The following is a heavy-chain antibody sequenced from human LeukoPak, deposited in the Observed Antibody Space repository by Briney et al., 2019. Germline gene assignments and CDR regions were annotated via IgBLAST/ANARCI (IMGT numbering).Heavy chain of an antibody. CDR2: IHYSGST. V-gene: IGHV4-59*01. Sequence: AETLSLTCTASGGSISSYYWSWIRQPPGKGPEWIGYIHYSGSTNYNAPLMSRVTISIDTSKHQHSLKVRSVTDADTAVYFCARGVARSTASSGPCDIWGEGAMVTVSS. CDR1: GGSISSYY. D-gene: IGHD6-6*01. CDR3: ARGVARSTASSGPCDI. J-gene: IGHJ3*02.